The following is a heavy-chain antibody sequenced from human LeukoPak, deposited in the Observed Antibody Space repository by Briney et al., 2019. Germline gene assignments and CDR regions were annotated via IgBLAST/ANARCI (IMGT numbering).Heavy chain of an antibody. Sequence: PGGSLRLSCAASGFTFSNYAMSWVRQAPGEGLEWVSAIAAGGTTYYADSVKGRFTISRDNSKNTLSLQMSSLRAEDTAVYYCAKYSVRTAGRQETYFDYWGQGTLVTVSS. D-gene: IGHD6-6*01. CDR3: AKYSVRTAGRQETYFDY. J-gene: IGHJ4*02. V-gene: IGHV3-23*01. CDR1: GFTFSNYA. CDR2: IAAGGTT.